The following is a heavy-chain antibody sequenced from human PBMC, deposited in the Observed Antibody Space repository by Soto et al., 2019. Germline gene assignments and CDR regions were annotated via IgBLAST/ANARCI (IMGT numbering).Heavy chain of an antibody. CDR1: DVCIRSSY. V-gene: IGHV4-59*01. CDR2: VHYSGGT. CDR3: ARCYFDSRGQSNTFDV. D-gene: IGHD3-22*01. Sequence: SETLSRTCTVSDVCIRSSYWTWIRQSPGKGLEWIGYVHYSGGTKDNPSLNGRVSLSIDTSKNQFSLKLSSVAAADTAVYYCARCYFDSRGQSNTFDVWGQGTMVTVS. J-gene: IGHJ3*01.